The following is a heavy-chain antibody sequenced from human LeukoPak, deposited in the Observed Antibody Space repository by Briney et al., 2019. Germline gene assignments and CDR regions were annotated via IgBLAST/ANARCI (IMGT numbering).Heavy chain of an antibody. J-gene: IGHJ4*02. D-gene: IGHD2-2*02. CDR2: INHSGST. CDR3: ARGYCSSTSCYTGY. V-gene: IGHV4-34*01. Sequence: PSETLSLTCAVYGGSFSGYYWSWIRQPPGKGLEWIGEINHSGSTNYNPSLKSRVTISVDTSKNQFSLKLSSETAADTAVYYCARGYCSSTSCYTGYWGQGTLVTVSS. CDR1: GGSFSGYY.